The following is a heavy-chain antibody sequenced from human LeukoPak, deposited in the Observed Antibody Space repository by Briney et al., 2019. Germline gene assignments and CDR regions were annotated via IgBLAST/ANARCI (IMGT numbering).Heavy chain of an antibody. Sequence: SETLSLTCTVSGGSISSYYWSWIRQPPGKGLEWIGYIYYSGSTNYNPSLKSRVTISVDTSKNLFSLKLSSVTAADTAVYYCARKDSSGWYGYFDYWGQGTLVTVSS. J-gene: IGHJ4*02. CDR2: IYYSGST. V-gene: IGHV4-59*08. CDR1: GGSISSYY. CDR3: ARKDSSGWYGYFDY. D-gene: IGHD6-19*01.